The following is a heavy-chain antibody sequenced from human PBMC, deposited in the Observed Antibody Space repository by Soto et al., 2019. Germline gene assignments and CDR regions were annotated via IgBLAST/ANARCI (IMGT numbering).Heavy chain of an antibody. CDR3: EGERYSYDFDY. J-gene: IGHJ4*02. CDR1: GGSISSYY. V-gene: IGHV4-59*01. D-gene: IGHD5-18*01. Sequence: KASETLSLTCTVSGGSISSYYWSWIRQPPGKGLEWIGDIDYSGSINYNPSLKSPVTLSIDTSKNQFSLKLMSVTAADTAVYYCEGERYSYDFDYWGQGTLVTVSS. CDR2: IDYSGSI.